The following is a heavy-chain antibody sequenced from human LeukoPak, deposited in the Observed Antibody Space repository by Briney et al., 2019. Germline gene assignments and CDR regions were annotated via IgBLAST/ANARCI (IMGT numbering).Heavy chain of an antibody. J-gene: IGHJ4*02. D-gene: IGHD3-22*01. CDR1: GFTFSSYS. CDR2: IKSKTDGGTS. CDR3: TTAGSYYHDSSGYAHFDY. V-gene: IGHV3-15*01. Sequence: GGSLRLSCAASGFTFSSYSMNWVRQAPGKGLEWVGRIKSKTDGGTSDYAAPVKGRFTISRDNSKNTLYLQMNRLKTEDTAVYYCTTAGSYYHDSSGYAHFDYWGQGTLVTVSS.